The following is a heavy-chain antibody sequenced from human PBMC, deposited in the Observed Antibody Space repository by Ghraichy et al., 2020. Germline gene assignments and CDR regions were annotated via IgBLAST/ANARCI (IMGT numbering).Heavy chain of an antibody. J-gene: IGHJ5*02. V-gene: IGHV3-21*01. Sequence: GGSLRLSCAASGFTFSTYNMNWVRQAPGKGLEWVSSISSSSTYIYYADSVKGRFTISRDNAKNSLYLQMNSLRAEDTAVYYCARDVSGGSVNWFDPWGQGTLVTVSS. CDR2: ISSSSTYI. CDR1: GFTFSTYN. D-gene: IGHD2-15*01. CDR3: ARDVSGGSVNWFDP.